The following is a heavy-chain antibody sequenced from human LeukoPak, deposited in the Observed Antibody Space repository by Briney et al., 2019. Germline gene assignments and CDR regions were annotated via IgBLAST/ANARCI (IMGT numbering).Heavy chain of an antibody. V-gene: IGHV4-39*01. Sequence: SETLSLTCTVSGGSISSSAYHWGWIRQPPGKGLEWIGNFYYSGSTYYNPSLKSRLTISGDTSKNQFSLKLSSVTAAATAVYYCARLWSTDCSAGSCPHQPNYWGQGTLVTVSS. D-gene: IGHD2-15*01. J-gene: IGHJ4*02. CDR3: ARLWSTDCSAGSCPHQPNY. CDR1: GGSISSSAYH. CDR2: FYYSGST.